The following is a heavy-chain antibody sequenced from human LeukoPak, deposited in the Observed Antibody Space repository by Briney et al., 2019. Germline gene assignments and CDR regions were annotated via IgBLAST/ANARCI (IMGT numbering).Heavy chain of an antibody. CDR3: ARITNGWSFDY. CDR1: GGSISSYY. CDR2: IYTSGST. D-gene: IGHD6-19*01. V-gene: IGHV4-4*09. Sequence: PSETLSLTCTVSGGSISSYYWSWIRQPPGKGLEWIGYIYTSGSTNYNPSLKSRVTISVDTSKNQFSQKLSSVTAADTAVYYCARITNGWSFDYWGQGTLVTVSS. J-gene: IGHJ4*02.